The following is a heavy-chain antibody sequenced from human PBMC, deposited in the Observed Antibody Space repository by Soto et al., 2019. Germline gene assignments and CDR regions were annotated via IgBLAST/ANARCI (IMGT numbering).Heavy chain of an antibody. J-gene: IGHJ4*02. V-gene: IGHV3-7*01. D-gene: IGHD6-19*01. CDR1: GFTLSSSW. CDR2: TKGDGGEM. Sequence: PWWSLRLSCAASGFTLSSSWMSWIRQVPGKGLEWVANTKGDGGEMYLIDSVAGRFTISRDNERNTVSLQMNNLRVEDTALYYCVRDGRGGWHFDSWGQGTLVTVSS. CDR3: VRDGRGGWHFDS.